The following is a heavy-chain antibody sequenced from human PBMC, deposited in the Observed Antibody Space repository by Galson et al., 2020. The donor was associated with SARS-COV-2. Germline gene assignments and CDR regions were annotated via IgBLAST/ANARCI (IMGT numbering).Heavy chain of an antibody. CDR3: ARDREYGDSPGHDAFDI. D-gene: IGHD4-17*01. CDR2: ISSSGNYI. J-gene: IGHJ3*02. Sequence: GESLKIPCAATGFIFRGYNMNWVRQAPGKGLERVSFISSSGNYIHYAGSVRGRFTISRDNAQNSLYLQMDSLRAEDTAVYYCARDREYGDSPGHDAFDIWGQGTMVTVSS. V-gene: IGHV3-21*01. CDR1: GFIFRGYN.